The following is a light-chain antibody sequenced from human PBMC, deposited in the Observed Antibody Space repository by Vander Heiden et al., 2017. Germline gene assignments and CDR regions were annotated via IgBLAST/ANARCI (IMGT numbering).Light chain of an antibody. CDR1: SSNIGAGYD. Sequence: QSVLTQPPSVSGAPGQRVTISCTGSSSNIGAGYDVHWYQQLPGTAPKLLSYVNSNRPSGVPDRFSGSKSGTSASLAITGLQAEDEADYYCQSYDSSLSGPYGVFGGGTKLTVL. V-gene: IGLV1-40*01. J-gene: IGLJ2*01. CDR3: QSYDSSLSGPYGV. CDR2: VNS.